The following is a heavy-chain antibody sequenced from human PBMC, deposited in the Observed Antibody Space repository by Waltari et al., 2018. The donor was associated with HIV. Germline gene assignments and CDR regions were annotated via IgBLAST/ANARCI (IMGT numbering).Heavy chain of an antibody. V-gene: IGHV4-30-4*08. J-gene: IGHJ4*02. Sequence: QVQLQESGPGLVKPSQTLSLTCTVSAGAIRSGGEYWRWIRLPPGKGLEWIGYIYYSGSTYYNPSLKSRVTISVDRSKNQFSLKLSSVTAADTAVYYCAYGDYLGYWGQGTLVTVSS. D-gene: IGHD4-17*01. CDR1: AGAIRSGGEY. CDR2: IYYSGST. CDR3: AYGDYLGY.